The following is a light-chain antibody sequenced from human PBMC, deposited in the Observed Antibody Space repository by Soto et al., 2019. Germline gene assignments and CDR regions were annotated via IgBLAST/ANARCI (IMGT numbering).Light chain of an antibody. J-gene: IGKJ5*01. V-gene: IGKV3D-20*02. CDR2: EAS. CDR3: QQYNNWPIT. Sequence: IVLTQSPGTLSLSPGERLTLSCRTSQSLSTRSLAWYQQKPGQAPSLLIYEASTRAPGTPDRFSGSGSGTDFALTISSLQSEDFAVYYCQQYNNWPITFGQGTRLEIK. CDR1: QSLSTRS.